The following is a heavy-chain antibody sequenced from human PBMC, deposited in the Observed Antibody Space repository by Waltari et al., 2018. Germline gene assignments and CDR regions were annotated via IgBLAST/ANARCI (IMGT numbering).Heavy chain of an antibody. Sequence: QVQLQESGPGLVKPSATLSLPCPAPGGSISRSYWSWIRQPPGKGLEWIGYIYYSGSTNYNPSLKSRVTISVDTSKNQFSLKLSSVTAADTAVYYCARVRRQWSNLEDWGQGTLVTVSS. D-gene: IGHD6-19*01. V-gene: IGHV4-59*01. J-gene: IGHJ4*02. CDR3: ARVRRQWSNLED. CDR1: GGSISRSY. CDR2: IYYSGST.